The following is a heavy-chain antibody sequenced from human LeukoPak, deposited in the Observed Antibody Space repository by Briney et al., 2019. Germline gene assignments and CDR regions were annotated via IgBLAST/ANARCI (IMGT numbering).Heavy chain of an antibody. CDR2: ISWNSGSI. CDR1: GFTFSDYY. D-gene: IGHD3-10*01. Sequence: GGSLRLSCAASGFTFSDYYMSWIRQAPGKGLEWVSGISWNSGSIGYADSVKGRFTISRDNAKNSLYLQMNSLRAEDTALYYCAKGAGLLWFGELFSSAFDIWGQGTMVTVSS. CDR3: AKGAGLLWFGELFSSAFDI. V-gene: IGHV3-9*01. J-gene: IGHJ3*02.